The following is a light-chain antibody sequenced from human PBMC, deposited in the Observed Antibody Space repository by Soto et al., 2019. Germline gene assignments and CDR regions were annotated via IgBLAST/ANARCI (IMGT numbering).Light chain of an antibody. Sequence: QSALTQPPSASGSLGQSVTISCTGTSSDVGRYKYVSWYQQRPGKAPKLIIYEVNKRPSGVPDRFSGSKSGNTASLTISGLQAADEADYYCSLYTSENTDVFGTGTKVTVL. CDR1: SSDVGRYKY. V-gene: IGLV2-18*01. J-gene: IGLJ1*01. CDR3: SLYTSENTDV. CDR2: EVN.